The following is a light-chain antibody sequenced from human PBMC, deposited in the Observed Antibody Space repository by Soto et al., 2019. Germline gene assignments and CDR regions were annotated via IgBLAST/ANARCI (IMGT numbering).Light chain of an antibody. CDR2: GHN. Sequence: QSALTQPPSVSGAPGQRVTISCTGSYSNIGAGYEVHWYQQVPGSAPKLLVSGHNNRPAGVPDRFFGSKSGSSASLSIIGLQAEDEADYYRQSFDTSVSGSGVFGGGTKLTVL. CDR1: YSNIGAGYE. CDR3: QSFDTSVSGSGV. V-gene: IGLV1-40*01. J-gene: IGLJ3*02.